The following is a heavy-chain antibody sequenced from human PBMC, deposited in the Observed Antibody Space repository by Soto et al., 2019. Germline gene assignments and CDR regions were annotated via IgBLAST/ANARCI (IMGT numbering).Heavy chain of an antibody. CDR2: IYYSVST. D-gene: IGHD2-8*02. V-gene: IGHV4-39*07. CDR3: SRDKITGRFYY. CDR1: GDSISSSSYY. J-gene: IGHJ4*02. Sequence: PSETLSLTCTVSGDSISSSSYYWGWIRQPPGKGLEWIGSIYYSVSTYYNPSLKSRVTISVDRSKNQFSLKLTSVTAADTAVYYCSRDKITGRFYYWGQGTLVPVSS.